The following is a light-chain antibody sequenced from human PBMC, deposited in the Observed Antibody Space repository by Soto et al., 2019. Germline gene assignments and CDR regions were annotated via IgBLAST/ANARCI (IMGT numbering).Light chain of an antibody. CDR1: TSNIGNHN. CDR3: GTWDNSLTSVL. J-gene: IGLJ2*01. Sequence: QAVLTQPPSVSAAPGQKVTISCSGTTSNIGNHNVSWYQQLPGTAPKLLIYDNNKRPSGIPDRFSGSKSGTSATLDITGLQTGDEADYHCGTWDNSLTSVLFGGGTKVTVL. V-gene: IGLV1-51*01. CDR2: DNN.